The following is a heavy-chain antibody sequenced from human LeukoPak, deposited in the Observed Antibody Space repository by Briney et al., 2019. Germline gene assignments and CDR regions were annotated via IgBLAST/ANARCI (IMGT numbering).Heavy chain of an antibody. CDR3: AREGDSGSHGFGY. CDR1: GFTFSSYS. Sequence: GGSLRLSCAASGFTFSSYSMNWVRQAPGKGLEWVSYISSSSSTIYYADSVKGRFTISRDNAKNSLYLQMNSLRAEDTAVYYCAREGDSGSHGFGYWGQGTLVTVSS. J-gene: IGHJ4*02. D-gene: IGHD1-26*01. V-gene: IGHV3-48*01. CDR2: ISSSSSTI.